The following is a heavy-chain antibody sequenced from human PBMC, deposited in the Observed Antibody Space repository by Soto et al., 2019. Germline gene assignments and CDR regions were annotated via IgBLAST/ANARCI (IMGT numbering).Heavy chain of an antibody. CDR1: GGSISRYY. CDR3: ARHAWDCSSTTCYSTNAFDI. V-gene: IGHV4-59*08. J-gene: IGHJ3*02. CDR2: IYYSGSI. D-gene: IGHD2-2*01. Sequence: QVQLQESGPGLVKPSETLSLTCTVSGGSISRYYWSWIRQPPGKGLEWIGYIYYSGSINYNPSLKSRVTISVATSKNQFSLKLSSVTAADTAVYYCARHAWDCSSTTCYSTNAFDIWGQGTMVTVSS.